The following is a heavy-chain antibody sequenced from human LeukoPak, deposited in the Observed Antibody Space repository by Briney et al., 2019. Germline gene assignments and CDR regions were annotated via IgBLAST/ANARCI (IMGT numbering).Heavy chain of an antibody. Sequence: ASVKVSCKASGYTFTGYYMHWVRQAPGQGLEWMGWINPNSGGTNYAQKFQGRVTMTRDTSISTAYMELSRLRSDDTAVYYCAKMTLAYCGGDCYYDYWGQGTLVTVSS. D-gene: IGHD2-21*02. CDR2: INPNSGGT. CDR3: AKMTLAYCGGDCYYDY. V-gene: IGHV1-2*02. J-gene: IGHJ4*02. CDR1: GYTFTGYY.